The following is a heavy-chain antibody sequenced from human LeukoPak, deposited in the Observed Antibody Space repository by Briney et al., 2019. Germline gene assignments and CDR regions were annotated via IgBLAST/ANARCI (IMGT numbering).Heavy chain of an antibody. Sequence: ASVKVSCKASGYTFTSYGISWVRQAPGQGLEWMGWISAYNGNTNYAQKLQGRVTMTTDTSTSTAYMELSSLRSEDTAVYYCASIVGAHDAFDIWGQGTMVTVSS. J-gene: IGHJ3*02. CDR2: ISAYNGNT. CDR3: ASIVGAHDAFDI. D-gene: IGHD1-26*01. V-gene: IGHV1-18*01. CDR1: GYTFTSYG.